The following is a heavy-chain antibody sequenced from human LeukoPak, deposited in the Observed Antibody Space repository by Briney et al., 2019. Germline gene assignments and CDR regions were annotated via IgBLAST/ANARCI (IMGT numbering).Heavy chain of an antibody. Sequence: GRSLRLSCAATGFTISGNYMSWVRQAPRKGLEWDAVIESGGSTNYANSVKGRITMSRDNSKNTLYLQMINMRAEDTAVYYCARSPYWGQGPVVSVS. V-gene: IGHV3-66*01. CDR3: ARSPY. CDR1: GFTISGNY. CDR2: IESGGST. J-gene: IGHJ4*02.